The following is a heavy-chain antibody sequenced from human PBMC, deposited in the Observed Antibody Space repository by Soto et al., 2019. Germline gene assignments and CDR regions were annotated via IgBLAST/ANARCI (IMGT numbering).Heavy chain of an antibody. CDR1: GGSFSGYY. CDR3: ARKGGYMTTVTTPRYYYYYMDV. D-gene: IGHD4-17*01. CDR2: INHGGST. V-gene: IGHV4-34*01. Sequence: QVQLQQWGAGLLKPSETLSLTCAVYGGSFSGYYWSWIRQPPGKGLEWIGEINHGGSTNYIPSLKTRVTISVDTSKNQFALKLSSVTAADTAVYYCARKGGYMTTVTTPRYYYYYMDVWGKGTTVTVSS. J-gene: IGHJ6*03.